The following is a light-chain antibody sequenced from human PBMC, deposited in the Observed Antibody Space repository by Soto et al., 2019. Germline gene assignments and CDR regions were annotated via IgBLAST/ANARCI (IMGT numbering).Light chain of an antibody. CDR2: EVS. Sequence: QSVLTQPASVSGSPGQSITVSCTGTDTDIGGADYVSWYQQHPGKAPKLIIYEVSHRPSGISSRFSGSKSGTTASLTISRLQTEDEAHYFCGSYTSAHTLEGIVFGGGTKVT. CDR1: DTDIGGADY. J-gene: IGLJ2*01. V-gene: IGLV2-14*01. CDR3: GSYTSAHTLEGIV.